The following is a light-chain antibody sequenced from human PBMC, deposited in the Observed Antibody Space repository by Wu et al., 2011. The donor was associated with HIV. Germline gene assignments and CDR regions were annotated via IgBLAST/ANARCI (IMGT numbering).Light chain of an antibody. Sequence: CRASQSISRSYLAWYQQKLGQAPRLLIYGGSSRATGIPDRFSGRGSGTDFTLTISRLEPEDFAVYYCQLYGTSPQVTFGGGTKVEIK. CDR1: QSISRSY. CDR2: GGS. CDR3: QLYGTSPQVT. J-gene: IGKJ4*01. V-gene: IGKV3-20*01.